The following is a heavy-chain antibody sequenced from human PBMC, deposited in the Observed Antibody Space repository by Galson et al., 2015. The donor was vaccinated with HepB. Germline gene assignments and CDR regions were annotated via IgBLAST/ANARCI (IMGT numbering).Heavy chain of an antibody. Sequence: SLRLSCAASGFTFSGSAMHWVRQASGKGLEWVGRIRSKANSYATAYAASVKGRFTISRDDSKNTAYLQMNSLKTEDTAVYYCARGIAKSAWFDPWGQGTLVTVSS. CDR3: ARGIAKSAWFDP. D-gene: IGHD2/OR15-2a*01. V-gene: IGHV3-73*01. CDR1: GFTFSGSA. J-gene: IGHJ5*02. CDR2: IRSKANSYAT.